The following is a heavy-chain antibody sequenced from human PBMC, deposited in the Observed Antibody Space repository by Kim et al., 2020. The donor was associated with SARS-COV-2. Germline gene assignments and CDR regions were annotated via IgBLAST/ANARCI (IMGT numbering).Heavy chain of an antibody. V-gene: IGHV5-51*01. CDR1: GYSFTSYW. J-gene: IGHJ6*02. D-gene: IGHD5-18*01. CDR3: ARGTYSYGTYYYYYYGMDV. Sequence: GESLKISCKGSGYSFTSYWIGWVRQMPGKGLEWMGIIYPGDSDTRYSPSFQGQVTISADKSISTAYLQWSSLKASDTAMYYCARGTYSYGTYYYYYYGMDVWGQGTTVTVSS. CDR2: IYPGDSDT.